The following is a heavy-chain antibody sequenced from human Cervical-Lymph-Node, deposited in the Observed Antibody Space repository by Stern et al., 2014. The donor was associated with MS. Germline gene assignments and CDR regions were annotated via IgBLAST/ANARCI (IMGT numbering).Heavy chain of an antibody. J-gene: IGHJ4*02. CDR1: GHPLRELA. CDR2: FDPEDGET. D-gene: IGHD3-10*01. Sequence: QVQLVQSGAGVKKPGASVRVSCNDSGHPLRELAIHWLRQPPTSGLEWLGQFDPEDGETVYAQRLQGRLTMTEDTNTGTAYMTLTALTSDDTAVYYCATDRGVKWGPGTLVAVSS. CDR3: ATDRGVK. V-gene: IGHV1-24*01.